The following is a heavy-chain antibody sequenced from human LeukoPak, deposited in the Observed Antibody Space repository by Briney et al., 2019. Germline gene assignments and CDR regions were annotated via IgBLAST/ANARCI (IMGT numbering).Heavy chain of an antibody. Sequence: PSETLSLTCTVSGGSISSSSYYWGWTRQPPGKGLEWIGSIYYSGSTYYNPSLKSRVTISVDTSKNQFSLKLSSVTAADTAVYYCARGGDTYYYDSSGYYFGYWGQGTLVTVSS. D-gene: IGHD3-22*01. J-gene: IGHJ4*02. CDR2: IYYSGST. V-gene: IGHV4-39*07. CDR1: GGSISSSSYY. CDR3: ARGGDTYYYDSSGYYFGY.